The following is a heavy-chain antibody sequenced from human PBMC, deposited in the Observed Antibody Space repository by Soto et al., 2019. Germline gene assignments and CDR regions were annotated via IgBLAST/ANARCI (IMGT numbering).Heavy chain of an antibody. J-gene: IGHJ6*02. CDR1: GYTFTSYG. D-gene: IGHD2-15*01. CDR3: ARDPGIVVVVAAILGPYYYYYGMDV. V-gene: IGHV1-18*04. Sequence: ASVKVSCKASGYTFTSYGISWVRQAPGQGLEWMGWISAYNGNTNYAQKLQGRVTMTTDTSTSTAYMELRSLRPDDTAVYYCARDPGIVVVVAAILGPYYYYYGMDVWGQGTTVTVSS. CDR2: ISAYNGNT.